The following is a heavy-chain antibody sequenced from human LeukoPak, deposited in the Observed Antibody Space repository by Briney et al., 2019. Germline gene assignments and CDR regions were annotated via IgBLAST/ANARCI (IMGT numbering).Heavy chain of an antibody. CDR2: ISYDGSNK. D-gene: IGHD3-22*01. V-gene: IGHV3-30*04. J-gene: IGHJ4*02. CDR3: AKAYGSNGYYQLPIDF. Sequence: GRSLRLSCAASGFTFSSYAMHWVRQAPGKGLEWVAVISYDGSNKYYADSVKGRFTISRDNSKSTLYLQMNSLRAEDTAVYYCAKAYGSNGYYQLPIDFWGQGTLVTVSS. CDR1: GFTFSSYA.